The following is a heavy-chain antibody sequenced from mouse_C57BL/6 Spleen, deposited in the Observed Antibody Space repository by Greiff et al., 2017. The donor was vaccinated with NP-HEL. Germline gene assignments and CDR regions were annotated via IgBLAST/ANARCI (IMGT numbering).Heavy chain of an antibody. Sequence: EVKLQESGAELVKPGASVKLSCTASGFNIKDYYMHWVKQRTEQGLEWIGRIDPEDGETKYAPKFQGKATITADTSSNTAYLQLSSLTSEDTAVYYCARITTVVASYYYAMDYWGQGTSVTVSS. CDR2: IDPEDGET. D-gene: IGHD1-1*01. J-gene: IGHJ4*01. CDR1: GFNIKDYY. V-gene: IGHV14-2*01. CDR3: ARITTVVASYYYAMDY.